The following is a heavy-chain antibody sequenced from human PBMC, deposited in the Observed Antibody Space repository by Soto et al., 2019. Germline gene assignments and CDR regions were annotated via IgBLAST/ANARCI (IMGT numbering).Heavy chain of an antibody. J-gene: IGHJ6*02. V-gene: IGHV4-34*01. CDR3: ARSPIVATIINLRYGMDV. CDR2: INHSGST. D-gene: IGHD5-12*01. CDR1: GGSFSGYY. Sequence: SETLSLTCAVYGGSFSGYYWSWIRQPPGKGLEWIGEINHSGSTNYNPSLKSRVTISVDTSKNQISLKLSSVTAADTAVYYCARSPIVATIINLRYGMDVWGQGTTVTVSS.